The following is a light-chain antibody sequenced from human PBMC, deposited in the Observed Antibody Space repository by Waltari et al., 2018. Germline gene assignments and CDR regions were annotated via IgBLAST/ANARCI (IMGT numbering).Light chain of an antibody. J-gene: IGLJ1*01. CDR1: HSNLGSNY. CDR3: ASWDESHYV. V-gene: IGLV1-47*01. CDR2: RNH. Sequence: QSVLTQPPSASETPGQRVTISCSGSHSNLGSNYLYWYQQLPGSAPKLLICRNHLRPSGVPDRFSASKYGALASLVISGLRSEDEGVYYCASWDESHYVCGGGTTVTVL.